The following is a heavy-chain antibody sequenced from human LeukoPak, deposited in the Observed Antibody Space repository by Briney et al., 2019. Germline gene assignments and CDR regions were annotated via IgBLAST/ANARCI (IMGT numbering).Heavy chain of an antibody. Sequence: SETLSLTCTVSGASINTYYWSWIRQPAGKGLEWIGRVSFSGSTNYNPSLKSRATMSVDTSKNQFSLKLSSVTAADTAVYYCARPVRGATVTRIGWFDPWGQGTLVTVSS. CDR1: GASINTYY. V-gene: IGHV4-4*07. CDR2: VSFSGST. D-gene: IGHD4-11*01. J-gene: IGHJ5*02. CDR3: ARPVRGATVTRIGWFDP.